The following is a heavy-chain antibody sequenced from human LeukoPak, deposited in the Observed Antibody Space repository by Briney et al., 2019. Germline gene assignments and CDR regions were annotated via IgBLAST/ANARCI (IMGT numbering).Heavy chain of an antibody. CDR3: TRLSQPGSYYYYYYMDV. CDR2: ISSSSSTI. D-gene: IGHD1-26*01. V-gene: IGHV3-48*01. Sequence: GGSLRLSCAASGFTFSSYSMNWVRQAPGKGLEWASYISSSSSTIYYADSVKGRFTISGDNSKNTVYLQMNSLRAEDTAVYYCTRLSQPGSYYYYYYMDVWGKGTTVTVSS. J-gene: IGHJ6*03. CDR1: GFTFSSYS.